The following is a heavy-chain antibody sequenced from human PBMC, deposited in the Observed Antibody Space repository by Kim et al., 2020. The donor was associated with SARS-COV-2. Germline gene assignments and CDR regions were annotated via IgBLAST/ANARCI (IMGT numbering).Heavy chain of an antibody. CDR1: GFTFSKYA. CDR2: VSATGAAK. D-gene: IGHD3-16*01. Sequence: GGSLRLSCAGSGFTFSKYAVNWVRQAPGKGLEWVSTVSATGAAKYYADSVTGRFIISRDNSRSTLYLQMNSLRAEDTAIYYCEKGGPGWFDLWGRGTLVT. J-gene: IGHJ2*01. V-gene: IGHV3-23*01. CDR3: EKGGPGWFDL.